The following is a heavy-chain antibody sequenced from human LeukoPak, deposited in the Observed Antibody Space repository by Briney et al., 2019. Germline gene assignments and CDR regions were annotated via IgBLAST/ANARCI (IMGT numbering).Heavy chain of an antibody. D-gene: IGHD2-15*01. J-gene: IGHJ4*02. Sequence: GGSLRLSCAASGFTFSSYGMHWVRQAPGKGLEWVAFIRYDGSNKYYADSVKGRFTISRDYAKNSLYLQMDSLRAEDTAVYYCARGGWWPEYWGQGTLVTVSS. CDR1: GFTFSSYG. CDR3: ARGGWWPEY. V-gene: IGHV3-30*02. CDR2: IRYDGSNK.